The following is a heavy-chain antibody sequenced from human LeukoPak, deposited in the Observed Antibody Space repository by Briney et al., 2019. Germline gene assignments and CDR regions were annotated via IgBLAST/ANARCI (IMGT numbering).Heavy chain of an antibody. CDR2: IYYSGIT. D-gene: IGHD2-2*01. V-gene: IGHV4-39*01. Sequence: SETLSLTCTVSGGSISSSSHYWGWIRQPPGKGLEWIGSIYYSGITYYKPSLRSRVTISVDTSKNQFSLKLSSVTATDTAVYYCHFKYCSSSTCFYYFDYWGQGTLVTVSS. CDR1: GGSISSSSHY. CDR3: HFKYCSSSTCFYYFDY. J-gene: IGHJ4*02.